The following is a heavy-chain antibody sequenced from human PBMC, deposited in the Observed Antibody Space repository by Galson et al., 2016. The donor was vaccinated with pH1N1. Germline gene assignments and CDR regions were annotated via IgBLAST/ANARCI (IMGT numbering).Heavy chain of an antibody. Sequence: PALVKPTQTLTLACAFSGFSLSASGEAVGWLRQPPGKAPEWLAMIYWDDSERYSQSLKDRLTISKDSTKRHVILTMTDMDPEDTGTYYCVHSDNNVMGEAALDICEIWGQGAAVHVSS. CDR3: VHSDNNVMGEAALDICEI. CDR1: GFSLSASGEA. D-gene: IGHD2-2*03. V-gene: IGHV2-5*02. CDR2: IYWDDSE. J-gene: IGHJ6*02.